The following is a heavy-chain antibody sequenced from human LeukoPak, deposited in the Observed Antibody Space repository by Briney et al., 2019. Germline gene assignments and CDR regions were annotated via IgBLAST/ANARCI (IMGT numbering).Heavy chain of an antibody. CDR3: ARDPYGSSWYADGGFDP. Sequence: SETLSLTCTVSGGSISSYYWSWIRQPPGKGLEWIGYIYYSGSTNYNPSLKSRVTISVDTSKNQFSLKLSSVTAADTAVYYCARDPYGSSWYADGGFDPWGQGTLVTVSS. J-gene: IGHJ5*02. CDR2: IYYSGST. V-gene: IGHV4-59*01. CDR1: GGSISSYY. D-gene: IGHD6-13*01.